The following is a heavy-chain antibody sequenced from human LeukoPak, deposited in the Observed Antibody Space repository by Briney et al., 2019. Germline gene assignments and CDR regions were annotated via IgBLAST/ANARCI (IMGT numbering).Heavy chain of an antibody. V-gene: IGHV4-59*01. D-gene: IGHD3-3*01. CDR1: GGSISSNY. Sequence: SETPSLTCTVSGGSISSNYWTWIRQPPGKGLEWIGYIYYSGSTNYNPSLKSRVTISLDTSKNQFSLKLSSVTAADTAVYYCARAILSGYPDSWGQGTLVIVFS. CDR3: ARAILSGYPDS. CDR2: IYYSGST. J-gene: IGHJ4*02.